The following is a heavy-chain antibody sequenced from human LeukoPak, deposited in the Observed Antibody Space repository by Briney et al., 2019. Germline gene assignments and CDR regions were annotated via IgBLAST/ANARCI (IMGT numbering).Heavy chain of an antibody. D-gene: IGHD3-22*01. CDR2: IIPIFGTA. J-gene: IGHJ4*02. CDR3: ARVVAYYYDSSGYYPH. CDR1: GGTFSSYA. Sequence: GASVKVSCKASGGTFSSYAISWVRQAPGQGLEWMGGIIPIFGTANYAQKFQGRVTITADESTSAAYMELSSLRSEDTAVYYCARVVAYYYDSSGYYPHWGQGTLVTVSS. V-gene: IGHV1-69*13.